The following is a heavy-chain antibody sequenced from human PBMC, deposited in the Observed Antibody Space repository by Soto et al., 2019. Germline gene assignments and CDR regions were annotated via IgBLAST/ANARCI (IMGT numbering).Heavy chain of an antibody. V-gene: IGHV4-34*01. CDR1: GRSFSGYC. J-gene: IGHJ6*03. D-gene: IGHD3-10*01. CDR3: ARVRGSGSPYYYYYYMDV. CDR2: INHSGST. Sequence: AETLSLTCAVDGRSFSGYCWSWIRPDPGKGLEWIGEINHSGSTNYNPSLKSRVTISVDTSKNQFSLKLSSVTAADTAVYYCARVRGSGSPYYYYYYMDVWGKGTTVTVSS.